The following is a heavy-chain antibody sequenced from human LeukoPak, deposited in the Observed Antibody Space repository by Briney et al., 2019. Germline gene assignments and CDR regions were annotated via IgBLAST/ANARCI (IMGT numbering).Heavy chain of an antibody. D-gene: IGHD1-26*01. Sequence: ASVKVSCKASGYTFTSYGISWVRQAPGQGLEWMGWISAYNGNTNYAQKLQGRVTMTTDTSTRTDYMEMRSLRSDDTAVYYCARDMTYSGFDYWGQGTLVTVSS. V-gene: IGHV1-18*01. CDR3: ARDMTYSGFDY. CDR1: GYTFTSYG. J-gene: IGHJ4*02. CDR2: ISAYNGNT.